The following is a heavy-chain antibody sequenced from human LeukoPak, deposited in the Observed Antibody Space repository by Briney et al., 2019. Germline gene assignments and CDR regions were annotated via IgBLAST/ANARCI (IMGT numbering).Heavy chain of an antibody. V-gene: IGHV3-30*02. J-gene: IGHJ6*03. D-gene: IGHD3-22*01. Sequence: PGGSLRLSCAASGFTFSSYAMSWVRQAPGKGLEWVAFIRFDGSNKYYADSVKGRFTISRDNSKNTLYLQMNSLRAEDTAVYYCARDSSGYYHYYYYYYMDVWGKGTTVTVSS. CDR1: GFTFSSYA. CDR3: ARDSSGYYHYYYYYYMDV. CDR2: IRFDGSNK.